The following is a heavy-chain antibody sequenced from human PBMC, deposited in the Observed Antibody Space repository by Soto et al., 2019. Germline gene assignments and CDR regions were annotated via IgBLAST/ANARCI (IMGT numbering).Heavy chain of an antibody. V-gene: IGHV4-31*03. CDR2: IYHSGNT. J-gene: IGHJ4*02. D-gene: IGHD2-2*02. CDR3: ARARFQVLYGKPYFDS. CDR1: GGSITTGGSY. Sequence: SETLSLTCTVSGGSITTGGSYWSWVRQHPGKGLEWIGNIYHSGNTYYNPSLKSRLTISVDTSKNHFSLMVDSVTAADTAVYYCARARFQVLYGKPYFDSWGQGTLVTVSS.